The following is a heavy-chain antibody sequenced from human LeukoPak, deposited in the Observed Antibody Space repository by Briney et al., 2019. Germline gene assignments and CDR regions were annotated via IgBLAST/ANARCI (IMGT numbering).Heavy chain of an antibody. CDR1: GFTLSEFF. J-gene: IGHJ4*02. CDR2: ISSSGSTI. Sequence: GSLRLSCAASGFTLSEFFKSWIRQAPGKGLEWVSYISSSGSTIYYADSVKGRFTISRDNAKNSLYLQMNSLRAEDTAVYYCARENSGWLRDFDYWGQGTLVTVSS. V-gene: IGHV3-11*01. D-gene: IGHD6-19*01. CDR3: ARENSGWLRDFDY.